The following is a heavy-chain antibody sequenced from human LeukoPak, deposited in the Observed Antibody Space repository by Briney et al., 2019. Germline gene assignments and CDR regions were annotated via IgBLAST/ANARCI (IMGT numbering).Heavy chain of an antibody. CDR1: GFRFSTYE. CDR3: AKDIGATDYTPEAFDI. Sequence: PGGSLRLSCAVAGFRFSTYEMNWVRQAPGKGLEWVSYISENGRDMYYADSVKDRFTISRDNAKNSLYLQMSSLRAEDTALYYCAKDIGATDYTPEAFDIWGQGTMVTVSS. J-gene: IGHJ3*02. CDR2: ISENGRDM. D-gene: IGHD4-11*01. V-gene: IGHV3-48*03.